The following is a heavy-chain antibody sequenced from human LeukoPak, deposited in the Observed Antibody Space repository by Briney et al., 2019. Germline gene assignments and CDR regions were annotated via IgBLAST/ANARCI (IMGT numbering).Heavy chain of an antibody. CDR3: ARDSYKFRAFDI. CDR2: IYYSGST. J-gene: IGHJ3*02. V-gene: IGHV4-30-4*01. D-gene: IGHD3-10*01. CDR1: GGSISSGDYY. Sequence: SQTLSLTCTVSGGSISSGDYYWSWIRQPPGKGLEWIGYIYYSGSTYYNPSLKSRVTISVDTSKNHFSLKLSSVTAADTAVYYCARDSYKFRAFDIWGQGTMVTVSS.